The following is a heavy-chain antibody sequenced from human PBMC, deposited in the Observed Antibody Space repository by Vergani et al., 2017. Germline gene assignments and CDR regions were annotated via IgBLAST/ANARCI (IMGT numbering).Heavy chain of an antibody. CDR1: GFSFSSSW. D-gene: IGHD1-7*01. J-gene: IGHJ4*02. V-gene: IGHV5-51*01. CDR2: IYPGDSET. Sequence: QLVQSGPEVKKPGDSLRISCTGSGFSFSSSWIGWLRQTPGKGLEWMGIIYPGDSETRYSPSFQGKVTIAADRSKRPTYLQWSSLKASDPAMYYCARGGWNYDLSGGVSYFDYWGQGTLVTVSS. CDR3: ARGGWNYDLSGGVSYFDY.